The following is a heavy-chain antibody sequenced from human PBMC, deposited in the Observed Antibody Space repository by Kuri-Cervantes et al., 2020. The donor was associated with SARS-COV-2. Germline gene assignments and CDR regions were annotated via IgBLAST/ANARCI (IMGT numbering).Heavy chain of an antibody. Sequence: SGPTLVKPTQTLTLTCTFSGFSLSTSGMCVSWIRQPPGKALEWLALIYWDDDKRYSPSLKSRLTITKDTSKNQVVLTMTNMDPVDTATYYCAHSRGDCSGGSCYLYSYYYYGMDVWGQGTTVTVSS. V-gene: IGHV2-5*08. J-gene: IGHJ6*02. CDR1: GFSLSTSGMC. D-gene: IGHD2-15*01. CDR2: IYWDDDK. CDR3: AHSRGDCSGGSCYLYSYYYYGMDV.